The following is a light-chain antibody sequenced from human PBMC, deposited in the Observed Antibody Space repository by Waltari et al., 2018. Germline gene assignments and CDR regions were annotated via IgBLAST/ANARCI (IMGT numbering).Light chain of an antibody. J-gene: IGKJ2*03. V-gene: IGKV6-21*01. CDR1: QDIGST. CDR3: HQSGDLPRS. CDR2: YAS. Sequence: IELTPSPDSQSVTPKEKVTITCRASQDIGSTFNWYQPKPDQSPKLLPYYASQSFAGVPSRFTGSGSRTDFTLTINGLEAEDAATYYCHQSGDLPRSFGQGTKLEIK.